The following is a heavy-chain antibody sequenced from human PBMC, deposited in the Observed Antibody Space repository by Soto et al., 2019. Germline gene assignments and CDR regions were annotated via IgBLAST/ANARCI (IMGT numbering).Heavy chain of an antibody. V-gene: IGHV3-33*01. J-gene: IGHJ4*02. CDR1: GFTFSNYD. D-gene: IGHD3-9*01. Sequence: VQLVVSGGGVVQPGRSLRLSCTASGFTFSNYDTHWVRQAPGKGLEWVALIWYDGENKYYADSVKGRFTVSRDKSKNTQDLQMNILIAADTAVYYCARGSLLHDILAGSRDFDYWGQGTLVTVSS. CDR3: ARGSLLHDILAGSRDFDY. CDR2: IWYDGENK.